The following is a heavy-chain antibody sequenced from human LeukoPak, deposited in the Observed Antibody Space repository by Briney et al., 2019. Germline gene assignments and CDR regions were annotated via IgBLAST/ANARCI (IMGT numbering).Heavy chain of an antibody. V-gene: IGHV3-21*01. CDR3: ARDSHYYDSSGTSDY. CDR2: ISSSSSYI. CDR1: GSTFSSYS. J-gene: IGHJ4*02. Sequence: RGSLRLSCAASGSTFSSYSMNWVRQAPGKGLEWVSSISSSSSYIYYADSVKGRFTISRDNAKNSLYLQMNSLRAEDTAVYYCARDSHYYDSSGTSDYWGQGTLVTVSS. D-gene: IGHD3-22*01.